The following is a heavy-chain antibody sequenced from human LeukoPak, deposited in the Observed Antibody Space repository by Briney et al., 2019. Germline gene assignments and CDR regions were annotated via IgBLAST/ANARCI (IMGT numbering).Heavy chain of an antibody. Sequence: GGSLRLSCAASGFTFSDHYMDWVRQAPGKGLEWVGRTRNKANSYTTEYAASVKGRFTISRDDSKNSLYLQMNSLRAEDTAVYYCAKDYHVVLGYFDYWGQGTLVTVSS. V-gene: IGHV3-72*01. CDR2: TRNKANSYTT. CDR1: GFTFSDHY. D-gene: IGHD2-8*02. J-gene: IGHJ4*02. CDR3: AKDYHVVLGYFDY.